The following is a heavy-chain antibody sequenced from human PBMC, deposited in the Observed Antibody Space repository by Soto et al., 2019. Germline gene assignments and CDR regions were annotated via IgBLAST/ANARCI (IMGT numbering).Heavy chain of an antibody. Sequence: GGSLRLSCAASGFTFSSYWMSWVRQAPGKGLEWVSGISWNSDTIGYADSVKGRFTISRDNAKNSLSLQMNSLRVEDTTLYYCIKAHGAGSYYNWFGTWGQGTLVTVS. CDR1: GFTFSSYW. CDR2: ISWNSDTI. J-gene: IGHJ5*02. D-gene: IGHD3-10*01. V-gene: IGHV3-9*01. CDR3: IKAHGAGSYYNWFGT.